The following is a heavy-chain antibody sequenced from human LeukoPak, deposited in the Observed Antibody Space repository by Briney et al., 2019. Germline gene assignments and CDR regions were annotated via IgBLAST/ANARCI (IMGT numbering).Heavy chain of an antibody. D-gene: IGHD3-3*01. CDR3: ASTPGVRDFWSGYYYMDV. CDR2: ISAYNGNT. V-gene: IGHV1-18*01. Sequence: GASVKVSCKASGYTFTSYGISWVRQAPGQGLEWMGWISAYNGNTNYAQKLQGRVTMTTDTSTSTAYMELRSLRSDDTAVYYCASTPGVRDFWSGYYYMDVWGKGTTVTASS. J-gene: IGHJ6*03. CDR1: GYTFTSYG.